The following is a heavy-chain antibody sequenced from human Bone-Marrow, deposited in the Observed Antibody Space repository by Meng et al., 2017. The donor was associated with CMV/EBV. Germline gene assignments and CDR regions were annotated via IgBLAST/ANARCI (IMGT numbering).Heavy chain of an antibody. CDR3: AKDRGQQLPRGDFDY. Sequence: GESLKISCAASGFTFSSHAMHWVRQAPGKGLEWVALISYDGSNKYYADSVEGRFTISRDNSKNTLYLQMNSLRAEDTAVYYCAKDRGQQLPRGDFDYWGQGTLVTVSS. CDR2: ISYDGSNK. D-gene: IGHD6-13*01. CDR1: GFTFSSHA. V-gene: IGHV3-30*04. J-gene: IGHJ4*02.